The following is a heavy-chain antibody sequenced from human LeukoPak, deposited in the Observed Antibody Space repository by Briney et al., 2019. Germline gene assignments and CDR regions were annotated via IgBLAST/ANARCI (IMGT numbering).Heavy chain of an antibody. D-gene: IGHD2-15*01. CDR1: GFTFDDYA. V-gene: IGHV3-9*01. CDR3: AKDSEAYGGKNYIDY. Sequence: GGSLRLSCAASGFTFDDYAMHWVRQAPGKGLEWVSGISWNSGSIGYADSVKGRFTISRDNAKDSLYLQMNSLRAEDTALYYCAKDSEAYGGKNYIDYWGQGTLVTVSS. J-gene: IGHJ4*02. CDR2: ISWNSGSI.